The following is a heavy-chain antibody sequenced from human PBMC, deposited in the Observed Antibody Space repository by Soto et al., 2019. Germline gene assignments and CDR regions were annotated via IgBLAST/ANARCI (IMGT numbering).Heavy chain of an antibody. CDR3: AKHRGDYGETDAFDI. CDR1: GFTFSSYG. CDR2: ISYDGSNK. Sequence: QVQLVESGGGVVQPGRSLRLSCAASGFTFSSYGMHWVRQAPGKGLEWVAVISYDGSNKYYADSVKGRFTISRDNSKNTLYLQMNSLRAEDTAEYYCAKHRGDYGETDAFDIWGQGTMVTVSS. J-gene: IGHJ3*02. V-gene: IGHV3-30*18. D-gene: IGHD4-17*01.